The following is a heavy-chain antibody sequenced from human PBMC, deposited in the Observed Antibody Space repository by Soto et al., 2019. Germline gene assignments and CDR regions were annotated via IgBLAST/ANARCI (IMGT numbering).Heavy chain of an antibody. Sequence: ASVKVSCKASGYTFTSYGISWVRQAPGQGLEWMGWISAYNGNTNYAQKLQGRVTMTTDTSTSTAYMELRSLRSDDTAVYYCARDPRYMGVVPAAGSEPFDYWGQGTLVTVAS. CDR1: GYTFTSYG. CDR2: ISAYNGNT. D-gene: IGHD2-2*01. J-gene: IGHJ4*02. V-gene: IGHV1-18*01. CDR3: ARDPRYMGVVPAAGSEPFDY.